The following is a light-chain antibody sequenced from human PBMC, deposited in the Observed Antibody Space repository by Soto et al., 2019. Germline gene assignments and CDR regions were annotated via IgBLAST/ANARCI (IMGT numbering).Light chain of an antibody. J-gene: IGKJ1*01. CDR2: GAS. V-gene: IGKV3-15*01. CDR1: QSIGRN. CDR3: QQYNNWPRS. Sequence: EIVMTQSPATLSVSPGERATLSCRASQSIGRNLAWYQHKPGQAPRLLIYGASTGTTDIPTRFSASGSGTEFILTISSLQYEDFAVYYCQQYNNWPRSFGQGTKVEV.